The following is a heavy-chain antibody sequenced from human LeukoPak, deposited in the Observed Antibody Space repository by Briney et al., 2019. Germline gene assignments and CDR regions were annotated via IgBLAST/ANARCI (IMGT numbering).Heavy chain of an antibody. V-gene: IGHV3-23*01. CDR1: GFTFSSYA. D-gene: IGHD3-22*01. CDR2: ISGSGGST. J-gene: IGHJ6*03. CDR3: AKAGLYDSSGYGDYYYYYYMDV. Sequence: GGSLRLSCAASGFTFSSYAMSWVRQAPGKGLEWVSAISGSGGSTYYADSVKGRFTISRDNSKNTLYLQMNSLRAEDTAVYYCAKAGLYDSSGYGDYYYYYYMDVWGKGTTVTVSS.